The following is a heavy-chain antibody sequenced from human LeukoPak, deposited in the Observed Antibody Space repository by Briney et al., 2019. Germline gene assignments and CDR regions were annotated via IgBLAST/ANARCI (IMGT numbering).Heavy chain of an antibody. D-gene: IGHD3-22*01. J-gene: IGHJ4*02. Sequence: NPSETLSLTCTVSGGSISSSSYYWGWIRQPPGKGLEWIGSIYYSGSTYYNPSLKSRVTISVDTSKNQFSLKLSSVTAADTAVYYCARHRKWLLLGPTVDYWGQGTLVTVSS. V-gene: IGHV4-39*01. CDR3: ARHRKWLLLGPTVDY. CDR2: IYYSGST. CDR1: GGSISSSSYY.